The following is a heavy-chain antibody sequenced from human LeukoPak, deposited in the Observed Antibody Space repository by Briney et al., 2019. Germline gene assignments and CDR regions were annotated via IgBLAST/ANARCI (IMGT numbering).Heavy chain of an antibody. D-gene: IGHD6-13*01. CDR1: GFTFSSYA. J-gene: IGHJ5*02. CDR3: AKGGSSSLNWFDP. CDR2: ISGSGGST. Sequence: GGSLRLSCAASGFTFSSYAMSWVRQAPGKGLKWVSTISGSGGSTYYADSVKGRVTISRDDSKNTLYLQMNSLRAEDTAVYFCAKGGSSSLNWFDPWGQGTLVTVSS. V-gene: IGHV3-23*01.